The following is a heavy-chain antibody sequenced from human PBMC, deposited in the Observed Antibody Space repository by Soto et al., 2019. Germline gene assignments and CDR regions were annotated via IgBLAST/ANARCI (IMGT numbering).Heavy chain of an antibody. CDR3: ASPPGSGGWYAGWYFDL. J-gene: IGHJ2*01. V-gene: IGHV4-39*01. D-gene: IGHD6-19*01. Sequence: QLQLQESGPGLVKPSETLSLTCTVSGGSISSSSYYWGWIRPPPGKWLEWIGSMYYSGRTYYNPSLKSRVTISVDASQTQFSRKLSSVTAADTAVYYCASPPGSGGWYAGWYFDLWGRGTLVTVSS. CDR2: MYYSGRT. CDR1: GGSISSSSYY.